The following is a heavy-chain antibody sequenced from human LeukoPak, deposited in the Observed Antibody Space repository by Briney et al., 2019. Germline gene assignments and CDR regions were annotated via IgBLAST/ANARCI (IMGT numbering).Heavy chain of an antibody. CDR2: ISYDGSNK. CDR1: GFTFSSYG. Sequence: GRSLRLSCAASGFTFSSYGMHWVRQAPGKGLEWVAVISYDGSNKYYADSVKGRFTISRDNSKNTLYLQMNSLRAEDTAVYYCASESRTSFDYWGQGTLVTVSS. D-gene: IGHD2-2*01. CDR3: ASESRTSFDY. J-gene: IGHJ4*02. V-gene: IGHV3-30*03.